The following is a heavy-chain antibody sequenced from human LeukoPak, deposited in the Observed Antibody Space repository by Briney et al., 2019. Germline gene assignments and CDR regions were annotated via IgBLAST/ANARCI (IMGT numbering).Heavy chain of an antibody. V-gene: IGHV3-23*01. CDR2: ISGSGGST. D-gene: IGHD6-19*01. J-gene: IGHJ4*02. Sequence: GGSLSLSCAVSGLTFSSYAMSWVRQARGKGLEWVSAISGSGGSTYYGDSVKGRFTTSRDNSKNTLYLQMNSLRAEDTAVYYCAKDHSGWDYWGQGTLVTVSS. CDR1: GLTFSSYA. CDR3: AKDHSGWDY.